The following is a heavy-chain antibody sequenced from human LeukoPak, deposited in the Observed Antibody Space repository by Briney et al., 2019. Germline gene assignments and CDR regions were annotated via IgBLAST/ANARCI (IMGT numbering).Heavy chain of an antibody. CDR1: GSTFNNPY. J-gene: IGHJ6*03. D-gene: IGHD2-8*01. V-gene: IGHV3-72*01. Sequence: PGGSLRLSWAASGSTFNNPYMDWARQAPGKGLEWVGRIRNKANNFLTEYAPSVKGRFTISRDESKNPLYLHINSLKTQERAVYFSVRLVHYRNYYVFYSMDVWGKGTTVTVSS. CDR2: IRNKANNFLT. CDR3: VRLVHYRNYYVFYSMDV.